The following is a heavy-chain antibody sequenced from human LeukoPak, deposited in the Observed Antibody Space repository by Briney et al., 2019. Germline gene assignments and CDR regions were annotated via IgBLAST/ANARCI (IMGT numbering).Heavy chain of an antibody. Sequence: SETLSLTCAVYGGSFSGYYWSWLRQPPGKGLEWIGEINHSGSTNYNPSLKSRVTISVDTSKNQFSLKLSSVTAADTAVYYCARVKMTPLTGYYFDYWGQGTLVTVSS. J-gene: IGHJ4*02. V-gene: IGHV4-34*01. CDR3: ARVKMTPLTGYYFDY. CDR2: INHSGST. D-gene: IGHD2-15*01. CDR1: GGSFSGYY.